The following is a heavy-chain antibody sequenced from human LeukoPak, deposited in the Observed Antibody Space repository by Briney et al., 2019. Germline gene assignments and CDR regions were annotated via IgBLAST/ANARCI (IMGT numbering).Heavy chain of an antibody. CDR2: INSRSTTI. Sequence: GGSLGLSCAASGFTFNTYAMTWVRQAPGRGLEWVSFINSRSTTIYYADSVEGRFTISRDNAKNSLYLQMNSLRAEDTAVYYCARILITGTTGYYFDYWGQGTLVTVSS. V-gene: IGHV3-48*04. CDR3: ARILITGTTGYYFDY. CDR1: GFTFNTYA. D-gene: IGHD1-20*01. J-gene: IGHJ4*02.